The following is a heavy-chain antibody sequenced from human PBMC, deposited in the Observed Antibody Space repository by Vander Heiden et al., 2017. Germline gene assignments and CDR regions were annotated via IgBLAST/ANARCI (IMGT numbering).Heavy chain of an antibody. CDR1: GFTLSTNW. V-gene: IGHV3-7*01. D-gene: IGHD2-2*01. J-gene: IGHJ4*02. Sequence: EVQLVESGGGLVQPGGSLRLSCAASGFTLSTNWMSWVRQAPGKGLEWVANINQDGSAKYYVDSVKGRSTISRDNAKNSLYLQMNSLRAEDTAVYYCARIYCGSLGCYYDYWGQGTLVTVSS. CDR3: ARIYCGSLGCYYDY. CDR2: INQDGSAK.